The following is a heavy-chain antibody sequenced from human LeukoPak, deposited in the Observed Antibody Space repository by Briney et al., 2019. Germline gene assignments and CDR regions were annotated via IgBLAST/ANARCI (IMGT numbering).Heavy chain of an antibody. CDR2: ISRSGSTI. J-gene: IGHJ6*04. Sequence: GGSLRLSCAASGFTFSSYDMNWVRQAPGKGLEWVSYISRSGSTIYYADSVKGRFTISRDNAKNSLYLQMNSLRADDTAVYYCARELHDYGDYAPKFNYYGMDVWGKGTTVTVSS. V-gene: IGHV3-48*03. CDR1: GFTFSSYD. D-gene: IGHD4-17*01. CDR3: ARELHDYGDYAPKFNYYGMDV.